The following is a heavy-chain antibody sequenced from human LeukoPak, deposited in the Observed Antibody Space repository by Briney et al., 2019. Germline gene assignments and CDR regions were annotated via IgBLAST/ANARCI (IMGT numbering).Heavy chain of an antibody. CDR2: IRFDGSNI. CDR1: GLTFSSYG. Sequence: GSLRLSCAASGLTFSSYGMHWVRQAPGKGLEWVAFIRFDGSNIYYADSVKGRFTISRDNSKNTLYLQMNSLRAEDTAVYYCANQYSSSSANFDYWGQGTLVTVSS. CDR3: ANQYSSSSANFDY. D-gene: IGHD6-6*01. V-gene: IGHV3-30*02. J-gene: IGHJ4*02.